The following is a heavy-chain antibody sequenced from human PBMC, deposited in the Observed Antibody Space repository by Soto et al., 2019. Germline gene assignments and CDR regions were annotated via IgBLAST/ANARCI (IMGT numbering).Heavy chain of an antibody. CDR3: VKDRYVDY. CDR1: GFTIITYA. J-gene: IGHJ4*02. CDR2: SSSNGDST. Sequence: GGSLRLSCSVSGFTIITYAMHWVRQAPGKGLEYVASSSSNGDSTYYADSVKGRFTISRDNSKNTLYLQMSSLRAEETALYYCVKDRYVDYWGQGIQVTVSS. V-gene: IGHV3-64D*06. D-gene: IGHD2-2*01.